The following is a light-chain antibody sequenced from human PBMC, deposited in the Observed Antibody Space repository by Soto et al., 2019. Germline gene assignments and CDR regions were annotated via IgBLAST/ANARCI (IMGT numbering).Light chain of an antibody. CDR1: SGHSSYI. CDR2: LEGSGSY. CDR3: ETWDSNTRV. V-gene: IGLV4-60*02. Sequence: QTVVTQSSSASASLGSSVKLTCTLSSGHSSYIIAWHQQQPGKAPRYLMKLEGSGSYNKGSGVPDRFSGSSSGADRYLTISNLQFEEEADYYCETWDSNTRVFGGGTKLTVL. J-gene: IGLJ2*01.